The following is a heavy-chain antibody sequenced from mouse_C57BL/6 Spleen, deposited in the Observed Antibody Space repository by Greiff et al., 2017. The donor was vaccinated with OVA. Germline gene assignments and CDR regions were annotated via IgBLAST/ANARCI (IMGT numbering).Heavy chain of an antibody. J-gene: IGHJ4*01. CDR2: ISYDGSN. V-gene: IGHV3-6*01. CDR1: GYSITSGYY. Sequence: VQLQQSGPGLVKPSQSLSLTCSVTGYSITSGYYWNWIRQFPGNKLEWMGYISYDGSNNYNPSLKNRISITRDTSKNQFFLKLNSVTTEDTATYYCARVYYSNSYAMDYWGQGTSVTVSS. CDR3: ARVYYSNSYAMDY. D-gene: IGHD2-5*01.